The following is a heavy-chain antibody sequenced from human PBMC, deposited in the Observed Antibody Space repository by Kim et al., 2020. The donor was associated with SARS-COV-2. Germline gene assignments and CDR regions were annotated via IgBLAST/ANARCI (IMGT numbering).Heavy chain of an antibody. J-gene: IGHJ4*01. CDR2: ISWNGGRR. V-gene: IGHV3-9*01. Sequence: GGSLRLSCVATGFTFDDYAMHWVRQGPGKGLEWVAGISWNGGRRGYADSVKGRFTVSRDNTRNALFLQMTSLKAEDTALYFCAKDTSVAGTDFDSWGQGTLVTVS. CDR1: GFTFDDYA. CDR3: AKDTSVAGTDFDS. D-gene: IGHD6-19*01.